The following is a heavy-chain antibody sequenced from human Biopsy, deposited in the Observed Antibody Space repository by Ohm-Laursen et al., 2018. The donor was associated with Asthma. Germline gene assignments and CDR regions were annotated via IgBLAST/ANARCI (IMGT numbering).Heavy chain of an antibody. V-gene: IGHV4-59*07. Sequence: SDTLSLTCSVSGGSISSFYWSWIRQSPEKGLEWMGYVYWTGSTNYNPSLKSRITMSEDTSKNRMFLELTSVTVADTAIYYCVRAVRNEQWLAPFDYWGQGKPVTVSS. J-gene: IGHJ4*02. CDR1: GGSISSFY. CDR3: VRAVRNEQWLAPFDY. CDR2: VYWTGST. D-gene: IGHD6-19*01.